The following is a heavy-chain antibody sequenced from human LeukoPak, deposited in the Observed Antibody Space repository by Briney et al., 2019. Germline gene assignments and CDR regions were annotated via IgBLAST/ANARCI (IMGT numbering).Heavy chain of an antibody. J-gene: IGHJ4*02. V-gene: IGHV4-59*01. Sequence: NASETLSLTCTVSGGSISSYYWSWLRQPPGKGLEWIGYIYYSGSTNYNPSLKSRVTISVDTSKNQFSLKLSSVTAADAAVYYCASQTTVTADFDYWGQGTLVTVSS. CDR3: ASQTTVTADFDY. D-gene: IGHD4-11*01. CDR1: GGSISSYY. CDR2: IYYSGST.